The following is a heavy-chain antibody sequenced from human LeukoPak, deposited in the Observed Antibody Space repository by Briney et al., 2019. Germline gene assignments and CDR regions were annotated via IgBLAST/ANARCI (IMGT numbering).Heavy chain of an antibody. CDR3: ARAPNRYYDSSGYYPYYFDY. CDR2: IKQDGSEK. V-gene: IGHV3-7*01. Sequence: PGGSLRLSCAASGFTFSSYWMSWVRQAPGKGLEWVANIKQDGSEKYYVDSVKGRFTISRDNAKNSLYLQMNSLRAEDTAVYYCARAPNRYYDSSGYYPYYFDYWGQGTLVTVSS. J-gene: IGHJ4*02. D-gene: IGHD3-22*01. CDR1: GFTFSSYW.